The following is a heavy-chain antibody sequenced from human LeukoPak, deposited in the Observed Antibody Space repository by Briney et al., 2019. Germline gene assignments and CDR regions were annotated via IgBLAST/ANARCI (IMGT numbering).Heavy chain of an antibody. CDR1: GFTFNSYA. J-gene: IGHJ4*02. CDR2: NRGRGGST. D-gene: IGHD2-15*01. Sequence: PGRSLRLSCPPSGFTFNSYAMSWARQAPGKGREWVAVNRGRGGSTYYAHLVKGWFTIARDNSKNTLYIQMYSLRVEDTAEYNSAKGRETDADSRFDYWGQGTLVTVSS. V-gene: IGHV3-23*01. CDR3: AKGRETDADSRFDY.